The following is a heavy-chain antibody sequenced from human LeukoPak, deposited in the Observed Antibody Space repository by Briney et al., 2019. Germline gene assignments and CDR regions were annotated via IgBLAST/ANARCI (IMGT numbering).Heavy chain of an antibody. D-gene: IGHD1-26*01. CDR1: GGSISSNAYY. CDR3: AYSGSYGHLGY. CDR2: IYSSVST. V-gene: IGHV4-39*01. J-gene: IGHJ4*02. Sequence: SETLSLTCTVSGGSISSNAYYWAWVRQPPGKGLEWIGSIYSSVSTYYNPSLKSRVTISVDTSKNQFSLRLSSVTAADTALYYCAYSGSYGHLGYWGQGIPVTVSS.